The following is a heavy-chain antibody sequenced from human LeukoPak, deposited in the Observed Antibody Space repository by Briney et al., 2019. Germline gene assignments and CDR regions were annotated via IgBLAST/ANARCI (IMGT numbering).Heavy chain of an antibody. V-gene: IGHV3-30*02. Sequence: GGSLRLSCAASGFTFSSYGMHWVRQAPGKGLEWVAFIRYDRSNKYYADSVKGRFTISRDNSKNTLYLQMNSLRAEDTALYYCAKLQGYTAMVYCYMDVWGKGTTVTVSS. D-gene: IGHD5-18*01. CDR3: AKLQGYTAMVYCYMDV. J-gene: IGHJ6*03. CDR1: GFTFSSYG. CDR2: IRYDRSNK.